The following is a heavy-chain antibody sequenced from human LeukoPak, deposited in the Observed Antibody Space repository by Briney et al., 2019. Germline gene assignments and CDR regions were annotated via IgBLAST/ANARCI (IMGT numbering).Heavy chain of an antibody. CDR2: IRYDGSNK. CDR3: ARVGSGWSYYFDY. D-gene: IGHD6-19*01. Sequence: QSGGSLRLSCAASGFTFSSYGMHWVRQAPGKGLEWVAFIRYDGSNKYYADSVKGRFTISRDNSKNTLYLQMNSLRAEDTAVYYCARVGSGWSYYFDYWGQGTLVTVSS. J-gene: IGHJ4*02. CDR1: GFTFSSYG. V-gene: IGHV3-30*02.